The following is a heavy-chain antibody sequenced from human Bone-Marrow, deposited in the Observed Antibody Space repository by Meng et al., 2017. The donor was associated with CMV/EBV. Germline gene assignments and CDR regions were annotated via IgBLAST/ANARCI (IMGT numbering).Heavy chain of an antibody. Sequence: GESLKISCAASGFTFSSYEMNWVHQAPGKGLEWVSYISSSGSTIYYADSVKGRFTISRDNAKNSLYLQMNSLRAEDTAVYYCARMSDYYDSSGFNFDPWGQGTLVTVSS. V-gene: IGHV3-48*03. CDR3: ARMSDYYDSSGFNFDP. J-gene: IGHJ5*02. D-gene: IGHD3-22*01. CDR1: GFTFSSYE. CDR2: ISSSGSTI.